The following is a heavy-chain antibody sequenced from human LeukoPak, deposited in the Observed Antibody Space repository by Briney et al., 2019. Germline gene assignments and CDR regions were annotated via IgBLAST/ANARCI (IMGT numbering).Heavy chain of an antibody. D-gene: IGHD2-2*01. CDR2: ISSSSSTI. J-gene: IGHJ5*02. CDR1: GFTFSSYS. Sequence: TGGSLRLSCAASGFTFSSYSMNWVRQAPGKGLEWVSYISSSSSTIYYADSVKGRFTISRDNAKNSLYLQMNSLRDEDTAVYYCARDVLGYCSSTSCTSAWFDPWGQGTLVTVSS. CDR3: ARDVLGYCSSTSCTSAWFDP. V-gene: IGHV3-48*02.